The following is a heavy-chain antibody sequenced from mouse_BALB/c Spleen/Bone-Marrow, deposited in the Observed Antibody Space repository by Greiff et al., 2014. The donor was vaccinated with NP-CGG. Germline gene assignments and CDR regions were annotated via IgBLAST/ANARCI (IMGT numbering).Heavy chain of an antibody. CDR2: IRNKANGYTT. J-gene: IGHJ2*01. Sequence: EVQVVESGGGLVQPGGSLRLSCATSGFNFTDYYMSWVRQPPGKALEWLGFIRNKANGYTTEYSASVNGLFTISRDNSQSILYLQMNTLRAEDSATYYCARYSYGRDSWGQGTTLTVSS. CDR3: ARYSYGRDS. D-gene: IGHD1-1*01. CDR1: GFNFTDYY. V-gene: IGHV7-3*02.